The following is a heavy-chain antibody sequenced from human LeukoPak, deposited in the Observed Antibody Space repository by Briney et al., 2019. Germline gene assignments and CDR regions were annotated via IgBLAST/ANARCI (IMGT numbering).Heavy chain of an antibody. J-gene: IGHJ4*02. Sequence: SLRLSCAVSGFTFDDYASHWVRQAPGKGLEWVSGLRWNSGSIGYADSVKGRLTISRDNAKNSLYLQMNSLRAEDMALYYCARARGRFGLLPICGSGSYLDYWGQGTLVSVSS. CDR1: GFTFDDYA. CDR3: ARARGRFGLLPICGSGSYLDY. CDR2: LRWNSGSI. D-gene: IGHD3-10*01. V-gene: IGHV3-9*03.